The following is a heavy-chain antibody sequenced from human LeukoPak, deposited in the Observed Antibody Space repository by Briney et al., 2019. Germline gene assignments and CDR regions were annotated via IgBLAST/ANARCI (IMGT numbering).Heavy chain of an antibody. CDR2: ISYDGSNK. J-gene: IGHJ4*02. Sequence: GRSLRLSCAASGFTFSSYGMHWVRQAPGKGLEWVAVISYDGSNKYYADSVKGRFTISRDNSKNTLYLQMNSLRAEDTAVYYCAKDYYDSSGYYGSIDYWGQGTLVTVSS. D-gene: IGHD3-22*01. V-gene: IGHV3-30*18. CDR1: GFTFSSYG. CDR3: AKDYYDSSGYYGSIDY.